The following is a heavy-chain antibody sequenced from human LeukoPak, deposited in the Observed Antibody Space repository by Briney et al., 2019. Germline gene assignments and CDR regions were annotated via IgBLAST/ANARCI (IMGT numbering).Heavy chain of an antibody. CDR2: IYHSGST. Sequence: PSETLSLTCTVSGGSISSGGYYWSWIRQPPGKGLEWIGYIYHSGSTYYNPSLKSRVTISVDRSKNQFSLKLSSVTAADTAVYYCARDIYPASNAFDIWGQGTMVTVSS. CDR1: GGSISSGGYY. D-gene: IGHD2-2*02. CDR3: ARDIYPASNAFDI. J-gene: IGHJ3*02. V-gene: IGHV4-30-2*01.